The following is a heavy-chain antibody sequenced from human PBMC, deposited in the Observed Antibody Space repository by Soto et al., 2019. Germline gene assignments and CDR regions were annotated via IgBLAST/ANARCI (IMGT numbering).Heavy chain of an antibody. CDR1: GYTFTSYG. CDR3: ARGSEWLRFEGIHFDY. CDR2: ISAYNGNT. J-gene: IGHJ4*02. V-gene: IGHV1-18*01. D-gene: IGHD5-12*01. Sequence: ASVKVSCKASGYTFTSYGISWVRQAPGQGLEWMGWISAYNGNTNYAQKLQGRVTMTTDTSTSTAYMELRSLRSDDTAVYYCARGSEWLRFEGIHFDYWGQGTLVTVSS.